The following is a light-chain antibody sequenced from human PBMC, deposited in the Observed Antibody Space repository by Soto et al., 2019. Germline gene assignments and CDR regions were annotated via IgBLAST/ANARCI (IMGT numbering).Light chain of an antibody. J-gene: IGLJ1*01. CDR1: SSNIGSNT. CDR2: TNN. CDR3: AAWDDSLNGGI. V-gene: IGLV1-44*01. Sequence: QTVLTPPPTASRTPGQRVTITCSGSSSNIGSNTVNWYQQLPGTAPKLLIYTNNQRPSGVPDRFSGSKSGTSASLAISGLQSEDEADYYCAAWDDSLNGGIFGTGTKVTVL.